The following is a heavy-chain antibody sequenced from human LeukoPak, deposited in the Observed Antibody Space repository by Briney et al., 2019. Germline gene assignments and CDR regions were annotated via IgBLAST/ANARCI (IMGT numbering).Heavy chain of an antibody. J-gene: IGHJ4*02. Sequence: PSETLSLTCTVSGGSISSTFYYWGWIRQPPGKGLEWIGSINYSGSTYYNPSLKSRVTISVDTSKNQFSLKLSSVTAADTAVYYCARRRFVRGPDVVNPFDYWGQGTLVTVSS. CDR3: ARRRFVRGPDVVNPFDY. CDR1: GGSISSTFYY. D-gene: IGHD2-8*01. CDR2: INYSGST. V-gene: IGHV4-39*01.